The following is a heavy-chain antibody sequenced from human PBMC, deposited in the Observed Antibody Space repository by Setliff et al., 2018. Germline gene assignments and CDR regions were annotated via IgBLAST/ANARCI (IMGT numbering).Heavy chain of an antibody. D-gene: IGHD3-3*01. V-gene: IGHV4-39*07. J-gene: IGHJ5*02. CDR3: ARERTIFGILVISGWFDP. Sequence: SETLSLTCNVSGGSVSSTSHYRGWIRQPPGKGMEWIGSVYYSGYTYYNPSLQSRVTISVDMSKNQFSMKLTSVTAADTAMYYCARERTIFGILVISGWFDPWGQGTVVTVSS. CDR1: GGSVSSTSHY. CDR2: VYYSGYT.